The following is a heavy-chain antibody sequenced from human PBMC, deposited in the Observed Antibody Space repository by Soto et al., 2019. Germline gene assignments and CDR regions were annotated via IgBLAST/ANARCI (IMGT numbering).Heavy chain of an antibody. CDR2: IVVGSGNT. J-gene: IGHJ6*02. V-gene: IGHV1-58*01. CDR3: AAVSPHPYYYYGMDV. CDR1: GFTFTSSA. Sequence: QMQLVQSGPEVKKPGTSVKVSCKASGFTFTSSAVQWVRQARGQRLVWIGWIVVGSGNTNYAQKFQERVTITRDMSTSTAYMELSSLRSEDTAVYYCAAVSPHPYYYYGMDVWGQGTTVTVSS.